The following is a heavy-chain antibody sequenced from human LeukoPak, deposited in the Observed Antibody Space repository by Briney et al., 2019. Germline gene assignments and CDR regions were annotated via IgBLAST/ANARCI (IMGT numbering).Heavy chain of an antibody. Sequence: SGGSLRLSCAASGFTFSSSAMSWVRQAPGKGLDWVSAISGSGTGTYYADSVKGRFTISRDNSKNTLYLQMNSLRAEDTAVYYCAKEGGTGTRFDYWGQGTLVTVSS. V-gene: IGHV3-23*01. D-gene: IGHD1-7*01. CDR1: GFTFSSSA. J-gene: IGHJ4*02. CDR2: ISGSGTGT. CDR3: AKEGGTGTRFDY.